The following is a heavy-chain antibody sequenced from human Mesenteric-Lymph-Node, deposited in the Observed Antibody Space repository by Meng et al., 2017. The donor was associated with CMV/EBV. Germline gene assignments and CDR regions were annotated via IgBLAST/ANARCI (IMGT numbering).Heavy chain of an antibody. J-gene: IGHJ4*02. D-gene: IGHD5-12*01. Sequence: CEAFGFTFSSDGLHWVRQAPGKGLEWVAVIWYDGSNKHYADSVKVRFTISRDNSKNTVYLQMNSLRTDDTAVYYCARMGSAYEVDYWGQGTLVTVSS. CDR3: ARMGSAYEVDY. V-gene: IGHV3-33*01. CDR2: IWYDGSNK. CDR1: GFTFSSDG.